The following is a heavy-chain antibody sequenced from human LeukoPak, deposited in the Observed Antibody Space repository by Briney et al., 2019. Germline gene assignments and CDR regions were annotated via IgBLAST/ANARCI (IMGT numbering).Heavy chain of an antibody. Sequence: SETLSLTCTVCGGSISSGGYYWSWIRQHPGKGLEWIGYIYYSGSTYYNPSLKSRVTISVDTSKNQFSLKLSSVTAADTAVYYCARGPMVRGVIISGKFDYWGQGTLVSVSS. J-gene: IGHJ4*02. CDR1: GGSISSGGYY. CDR3: ARGPMVRGVIISGKFDY. D-gene: IGHD3-10*01. CDR2: IYYSGST. V-gene: IGHV4-31*03.